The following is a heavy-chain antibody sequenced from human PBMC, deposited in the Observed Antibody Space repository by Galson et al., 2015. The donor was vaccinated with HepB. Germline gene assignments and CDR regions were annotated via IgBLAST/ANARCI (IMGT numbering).Heavy chain of an antibody. CDR3: ARDGKFYDRNVYYYDAFDF. V-gene: IGHV3-7*01. D-gene: IGHD3-22*01. CDR1: EFTFSSSW. J-gene: IGHJ3*01. Sequence: SLRLSCAASEFTFSSSWMTWVRQAPGKGLEWVANIKEDGSEKNYVDSVKGRFTISRDNVKNSLYLQMNSLRAEDTAVYYCARDGKFYDRNVYYYDAFDFWGQGTIDTVPS. CDR2: IKEDGSEK.